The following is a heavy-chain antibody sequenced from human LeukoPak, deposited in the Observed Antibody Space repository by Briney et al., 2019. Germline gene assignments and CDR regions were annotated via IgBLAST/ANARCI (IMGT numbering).Heavy chain of an antibody. Sequence: PSETLSLTCAVYGGSFSGYYWSWIRQPPGKGLEWIGEVNHSGSTNYNPSLKSRVTISVDTSKNQFSLKLSSVTAADTAVYYCARGYSSSSQYYCYYYYMDVWVKGTTVTVSS. CDR2: VNHSGST. CDR1: GGSFSGYY. V-gene: IGHV4-34*01. D-gene: IGHD6-6*01. J-gene: IGHJ6*03. CDR3: ARGYSSSSQYYCYYYYMDV.